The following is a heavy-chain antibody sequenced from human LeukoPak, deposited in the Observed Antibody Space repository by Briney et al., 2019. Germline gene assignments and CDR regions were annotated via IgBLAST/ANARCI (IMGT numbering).Heavy chain of an antibody. CDR2: ISGSGGST. CDR1: GFTFSSYA. Sequence: GGSLRLSCAASGFTFSSYAMSWVRQAPGKGLEWVSAISGSGGSTYYADSVKGRFTISRDNSKNTLYLQMNSLRAEDTAVYYCAKLGYCSSTSCDHDAFDIWGQGTMVTVSS. J-gene: IGHJ3*02. CDR3: AKLGYCSSTSCDHDAFDI. V-gene: IGHV3-23*01. D-gene: IGHD2-2*01.